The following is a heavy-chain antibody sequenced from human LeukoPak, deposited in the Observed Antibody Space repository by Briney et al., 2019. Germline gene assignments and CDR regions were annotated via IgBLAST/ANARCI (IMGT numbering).Heavy chain of an antibody. CDR1: GFSFSTYW. D-gene: IGHD3-9*01. Sequence: GSLRLSCAASGFSFSTYWMSWVRQAPGKGLEWVANIKYDGSEKYYVDSVKGRFTISRDNAKNSLYLQMNSLRAEDTAVYYCARDRSDILTGYNDAFDIWGQGTMVTVSP. CDR2: IKYDGSEK. V-gene: IGHV3-7*01. CDR3: ARDRSDILTGYNDAFDI. J-gene: IGHJ3*02.